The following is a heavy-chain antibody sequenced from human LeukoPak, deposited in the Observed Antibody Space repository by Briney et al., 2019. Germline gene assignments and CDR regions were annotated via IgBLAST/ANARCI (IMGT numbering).Heavy chain of an antibody. CDR2: IYYSGST. CDR3: ARDLGPRYSSWFDP. D-gene: IGHD3-16*01. Sequence: SETLSLTCTVSGGSISSYYWSWIRQPPGKGLEWIGYIYYSGSTNYDPSLKSRGTISVDTSKNQFSLQLSSVTAADTAVSYCARDLGPRYSSWFDPWGQGTLVTASS. V-gene: IGHV4-59*01. J-gene: IGHJ5*02. CDR1: GGSISSYY.